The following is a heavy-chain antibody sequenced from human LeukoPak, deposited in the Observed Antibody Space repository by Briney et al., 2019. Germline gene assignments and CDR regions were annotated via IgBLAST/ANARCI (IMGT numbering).Heavy chain of an antibody. J-gene: IGHJ4*02. CDR3: AREGLGSYYGPRPFDY. Sequence: GGSLRLSCAASGFTFSSYAMHWVRQAPGKGLEWVAVISYDGSNKHYADSVKGRFTISRDNSKNTLYLQMNSLRAEDTAVYYCAREGLGSYYGPRPFDYWGQGTLVTVSS. D-gene: IGHD1-26*01. V-gene: IGHV3-30-3*01. CDR1: GFTFSSYA. CDR2: ISYDGSNK.